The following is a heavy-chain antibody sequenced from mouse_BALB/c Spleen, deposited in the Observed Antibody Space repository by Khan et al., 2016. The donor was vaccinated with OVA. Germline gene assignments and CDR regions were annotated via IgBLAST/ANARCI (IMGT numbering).Heavy chain of an antibody. CDR1: GFSLTNYG. CDR3: SRQPLYHYSIMDY. CDR2: IWSDGST. J-gene: IGHJ4*01. V-gene: IGHV2-6-1*01. D-gene: IGHD1-2*01. Sequence: QVQLKQSGPGLVAPSQSLYITGTISGFSLTNYGVHWVRQPPGRGLEWLVVIWSDGSTIYNSALNSNLTISKDNSKSHTFLNMISIQTDDTAIYVCSRQPLYHYSIMDYWGQGTSVTVSS.